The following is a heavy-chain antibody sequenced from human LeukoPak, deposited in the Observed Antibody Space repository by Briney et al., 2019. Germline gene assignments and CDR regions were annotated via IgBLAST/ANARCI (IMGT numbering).Heavy chain of an antibody. D-gene: IGHD4-17*01. V-gene: IGHV4-4*07. Sequence: SETLSLTCTVSGSSISSYYWSWIRQPAGKGLEWIGRIYTSGSTNYNPSLKSRVTMSVDTSKNQFSLKLSSVTAADTAVYYCARDKGYGDYAPFDYWGQGTLVTVSS. CDR2: IYTSGST. J-gene: IGHJ4*02. CDR3: ARDKGYGDYAPFDY. CDR1: GSSISSYY.